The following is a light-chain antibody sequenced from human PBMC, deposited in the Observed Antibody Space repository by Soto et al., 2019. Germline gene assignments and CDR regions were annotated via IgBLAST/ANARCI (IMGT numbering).Light chain of an antibody. V-gene: IGKV1-39*01. CDR2: AAS. CDR3: QQSSNSPPLT. J-gene: IGKJ4*01. CDR1: QNIDMY. Sequence: DILLTQSPSSLSASVGDRVTITCRASQNIDMYLSWYQQKPGRAPKLLIYAASTLQSGVPSRFSGSGSGTHFSLTIIGLQPEDFATYFCQQSSNSPPLTFGAGTKVEI.